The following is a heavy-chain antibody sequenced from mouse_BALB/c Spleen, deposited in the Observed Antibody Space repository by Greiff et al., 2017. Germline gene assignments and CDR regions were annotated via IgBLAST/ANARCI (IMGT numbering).Heavy chain of an antibody. CDR1: GYTFTSYY. CDR3: TRLNYGEFDY. CDR2: INPSNGGT. V-gene: IGHV1S81*02. Sequence: QVQLKESGAELVKPGASVKLSCKASGYTFTSYYMYWVKQRPGQGLEWIGEINPSNGGTNFNEKFKSKATLTVDKSSSTAYMQLSSLTSEDSAVYYCTRLNYGEFDYWGQGTTLTVSS. D-gene: IGHD1-2*01. J-gene: IGHJ2*01.